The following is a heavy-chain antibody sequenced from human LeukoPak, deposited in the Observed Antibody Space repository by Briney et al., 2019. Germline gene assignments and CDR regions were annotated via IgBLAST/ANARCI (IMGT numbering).Heavy chain of an antibody. J-gene: IGHJ4*02. CDR1: GFTFTSYG. CDR2: IWYDGSNK. V-gene: IGHV3-33*01. D-gene: IGHD5-12*01. Sequence: GSLRLSREVSGFTFTSYGMHWVRQAPGKGLEWVADIWYDGSNKYYADSVKGRFTISRDNSKNTVFLQMTSLRADDTAVYYCARAYSGYSSRGFDYWGQGTLVSVSS. CDR3: ARAYSGYSSRGFDY.